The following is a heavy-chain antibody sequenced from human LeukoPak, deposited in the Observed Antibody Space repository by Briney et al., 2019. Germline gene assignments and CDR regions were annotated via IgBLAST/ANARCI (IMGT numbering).Heavy chain of an antibody. J-gene: IGHJ4*02. CDR1: GFTFDDYA. CDR3: ARRASAYSHPYDY. V-gene: IGHV3-9*01. CDR2: ISWNSGSI. Sequence: GGSLRLSCAASGFTFDDYAMHWVRQAPGKGLEWVSGISWNSGSIGYADSVKGRFTISRDNAKNSLYLQMNSLRAEDTALYYCARRASAYSHPYDYWGQGTLVTVSS. D-gene: IGHD4/OR15-4a*01.